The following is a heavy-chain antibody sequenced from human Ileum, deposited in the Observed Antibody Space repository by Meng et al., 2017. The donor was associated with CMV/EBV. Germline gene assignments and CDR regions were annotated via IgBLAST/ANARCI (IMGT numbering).Heavy chain of an antibody. J-gene: IGHJ4*02. V-gene: IGHV3-15*01. CDR1: VFTFNNTW. CDR2: IKSKTDGGTT. CDR3: TTFDKGHLAFDY. Sequence: EVQLVESGGGLVKPGGSLSLSCAASVFTFNNTWMSWVRQAPGKGLEWVGRIKSKTDGGTTEYAAPVKGRFTISRDDSKNTLYLQMNSLKTEDTAVYYCTTFDKGHLAFDYWGQGTLVTVSS. D-gene: IGHD3-9*01.